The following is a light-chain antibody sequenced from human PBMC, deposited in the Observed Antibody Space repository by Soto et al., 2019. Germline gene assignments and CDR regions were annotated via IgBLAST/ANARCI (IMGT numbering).Light chain of an antibody. CDR3: AAWDASLNGWV. CDR2: NNN. J-gene: IGLJ3*02. CDR1: ASNIETDT. Sequence: QSVLTQPPSTSGTPGQRVTISCSGSASNIETDTVTWYQHLPGTAPKLLIFNNNQRPSGVPDRFSGSKSGTSASLAISGLQSEDEADYYCAAWDASLNGWVFGGGTKLTVL. V-gene: IGLV1-44*01.